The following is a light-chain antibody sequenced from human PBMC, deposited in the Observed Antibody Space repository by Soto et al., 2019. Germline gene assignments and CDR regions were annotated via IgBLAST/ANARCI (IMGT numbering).Light chain of an antibody. CDR2: TNT. CDR3: AAGDGSLNGCYV. J-gene: IGLJ1*01. CDR1: SSNIGSNT. V-gene: IGLV1-44*01. Sequence: QSALTQPPSTSVTPGQRVTISRSGSSSNIGSNTVTWYQPLPGTATKLPVYTNTQRPSEVPDRFSGSNSGTSTSLPISGLQSEDEPDYYCAAGDGSLNGCYVFGTWTKVT.